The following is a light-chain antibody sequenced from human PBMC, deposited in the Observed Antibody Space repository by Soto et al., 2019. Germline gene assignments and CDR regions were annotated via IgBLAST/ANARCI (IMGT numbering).Light chain of an antibody. V-gene: IGLV2-18*01. CDR2: EVS. Sequence: QSVLTQPPSVSGSPGQSVTISCTGTSSDVGSYNRVSWYQQPPGTAPKVMIYEVSNRPSGVPDRFSGSKSGNTASLTIPGLQAEDEADYYCSLYTSSSTYVFGTGTKVTV. CDR3: SLYTSSSTYV. CDR1: SSDVGSYNR. J-gene: IGLJ1*01.